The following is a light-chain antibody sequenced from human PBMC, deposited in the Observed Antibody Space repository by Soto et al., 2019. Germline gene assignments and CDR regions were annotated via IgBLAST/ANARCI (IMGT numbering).Light chain of an antibody. CDR3: QQYNNWPPLT. Sequence: EIVMTQSPATLSVSPGERATLSCRASQSVSSNLAWYQKKPGQATRLLIYGTYIRATGIPDRFSGSGSGTECTLTISSLQSEDFAVYYWQQYNNWPPLTFGGGTKVEIK. CDR2: GTY. J-gene: IGKJ4*01. CDR1: QSVSSN. V-gene: IGKV3D-15*01.